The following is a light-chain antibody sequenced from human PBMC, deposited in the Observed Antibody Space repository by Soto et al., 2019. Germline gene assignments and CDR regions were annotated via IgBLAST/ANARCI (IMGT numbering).Light chain of an antibody. CDR2: EVS. J-gene: IGLJ1*01. V-gene: IGLV2-8*01. CDR1: SSDVGGYNY. Sequence: QSVLTQPPSVSGSPGQSVTISCTGTSSDVGGYNYVSWYQQHPGKAPKLMIYEVSKRPSGVPDRFSGSKSANTASLIVSGLQAEDEADYFCSSYSISTAYLFGTGTKLTVL. CDR3: SSYSISTAYL.